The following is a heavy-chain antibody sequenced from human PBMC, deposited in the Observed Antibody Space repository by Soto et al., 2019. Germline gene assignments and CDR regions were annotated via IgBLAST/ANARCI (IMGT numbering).Heavy chain of an antibody. J-gene: IGHJ4*02. V-gene: IGHV3-23*01. D-gene: IGHD2-21*02. Sequence: VGSLRLSCAASGFTFSSYAMSWVRQGPGKGLEWVSAITESGASTYYADSVKGRFTISRDNSKNTLYLQMNRLRVEDTAVYYCAKPSTRYCGGDCSWDYWGQGTLVTVSS. CDR2: ITESGAST. CDR3: AKPSTRYCGGDCSWDY. CDR1: GFTFSSYA.